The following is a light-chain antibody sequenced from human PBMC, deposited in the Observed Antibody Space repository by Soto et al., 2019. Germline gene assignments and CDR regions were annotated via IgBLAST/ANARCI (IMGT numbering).Light chain of an antibody. CDR3: QQYGSSPTWT. J-gene: IGKJ1*01. Sequence: EIVLTQSPGTLSLSPGERATLSCRASQSVSSNYLAWYQQKPGQAPRLLIYGASTRASGIPDRFSGSGSGTDFTLTISRLEPEDSAVYYCQQYGSSPTWTFGQGTKGDIK. CDR2: GAS. V-gene: IGKV3-20*01. CDR1: QSVSSNY.